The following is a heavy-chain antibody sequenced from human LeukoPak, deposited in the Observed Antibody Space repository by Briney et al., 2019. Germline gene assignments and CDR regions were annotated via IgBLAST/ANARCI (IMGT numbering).Heavy chain of an antibody. V-gene: IGHV3-33*08. Sequence: GGSLRLSCVASGFTFSNHGMHWVRQAPGKGLEWVASIWDDGSNKYYADSVKGRFTISRDNSKNTLYLQMNSLRAEDTAVYYCARDSPRSKQWLVQGFDYWGQGTLVTVSS. D-gene: IGHD6-19*01. CDR3: ARDSPRSKQWLVQGFDY. CDR2: IWDDGSNK. CDR1: GFTFSNHG. J-gene: IGHJ4*02.